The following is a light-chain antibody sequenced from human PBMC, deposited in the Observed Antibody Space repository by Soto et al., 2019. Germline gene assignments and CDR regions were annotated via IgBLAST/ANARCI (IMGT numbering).Light chain of an antibody. CDR2: EVS. CDR1: SSDVGSYNL. CDR3: YSYTGSSTTYV. V-gene: IGLV2-23*02. Sequence: QSALTQPASVSGSPGQSITISCTGTSSDVGSYNLVSWYQQHPGKAPKLLIYEVSKRPSGVSNRFSGFKYGNPVSLTISGLQAEDEANYCCYSYTGSSTTYVFGTGTKHTVL. J-gene: IGLJ1*01.